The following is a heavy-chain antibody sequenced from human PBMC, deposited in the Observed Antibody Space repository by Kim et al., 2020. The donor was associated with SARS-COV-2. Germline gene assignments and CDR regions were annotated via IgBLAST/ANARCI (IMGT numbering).Heavy chain of an antibody. CDR1: GFTFSSYG. Sequence: GGSLRLSCAASGFTFSSYGMHWVRQAPGKGLEWVAVISYDGSNKYYADSVKGRFTISRDNSKNTLYLQMNSLRAEDTAVYYCAKVDTKGMVRGVLHWGQGTLVTVSS. J-gene: IGHJ4*02. V-gene: IGHV3-30*18. D-gene: IGHD3-10*01. CDR3: AKVDTKGMVRGVLH. CDR2: ISYDGSNK.